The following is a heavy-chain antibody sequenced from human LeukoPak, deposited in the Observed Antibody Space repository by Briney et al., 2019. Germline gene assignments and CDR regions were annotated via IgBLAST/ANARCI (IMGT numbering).Heavy chain of an antibody. D-gene: IGHD6-13*01. CDR3: ARHGYSSSWHSPSTYYYMDV. J-gene: IGHJ6*03. CDR1: EFTFSIFW. V-gene: IGHV3-7*01. Sequence: GGSLRLSCAASEFTFSIFWMSWVRQAPGKGLEWVANIKQDGSEEYYVDSVKGRFTISRDNAKNSMYLQMNSLRVEDTAVYYCARHGYSSSWHSPSTYYYMDVWGKGTTVTISS. CDR2: IKQDGSEE.